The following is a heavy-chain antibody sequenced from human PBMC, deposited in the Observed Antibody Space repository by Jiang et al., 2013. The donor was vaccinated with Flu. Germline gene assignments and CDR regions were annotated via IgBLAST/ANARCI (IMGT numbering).Heavy chain of an antibody. J-gene: IGHJ2*01. V-gene: IGHV1-69*01. CDR3: ARDSSSEAYPLLLYYFDL. CDR2: FIPIFGTA. CDR1: GGTFSSYV. D-gene: IGHD1-26*01. Sequence: CEASGGTFSSYVISWVRQAPGQGLEWMGGFIPIFGTANYAQKFEGRLTISADASTSTAYMELSSLKSEDTAVYYCARDSSSEAYPLLLYYFDLWGRGTLVTVSS.